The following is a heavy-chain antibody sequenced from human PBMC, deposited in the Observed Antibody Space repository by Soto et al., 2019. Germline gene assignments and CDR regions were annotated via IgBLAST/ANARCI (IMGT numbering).Heavy chain of an antibody. J-gene: IGHJ6*02. CDR2: MYNTGST. D-gene: IGHD2-21*02. CDR3: ARDLWGYCGTDCYPLDV. V-gene: IGHV4-59*01. Sequence: SETLSLTCTVSCGSISGYYWSWIPQPPGKGLEWIGYMYNTGSTVYNPSFKSRVTISVDTSKNQFSLKLNSVTAADTAVYYCARDLWGYCGTDCYPLDVWGQGTTVT. CDR1: CGSISGYY.